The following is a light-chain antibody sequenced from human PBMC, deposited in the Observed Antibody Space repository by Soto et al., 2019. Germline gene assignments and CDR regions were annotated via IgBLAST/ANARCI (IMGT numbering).Light chain of an antibody. CDR1: QTIXSW. CDR3: QHYNSYSEA. J-gene: IGKJ1*01. Sequence: DIQMTQSPSTLSGSVGDRVTITCRASQTIXSWLAWYQQKPGKAPKLLIYKASTLXSGVPSRFSGSGSGTEFTLTISSLQXDXFATYYCQHYNSYSEAFGQGTKVELK. V-gene: IGKV1-5*03. CDR2: KAS.